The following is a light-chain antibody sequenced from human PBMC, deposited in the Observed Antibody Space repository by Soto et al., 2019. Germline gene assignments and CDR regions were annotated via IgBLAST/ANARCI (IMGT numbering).Light chain of an antibody. CDR3: QQYNNWPMYT. CDR1: QSISGN. Sequence: EIVMTQSPGTLSVSPGERATLSCRASQSISGNLVWYQQKPGQAPRLLIYGASTRATGIPARFSGSGSGTEFTLTISSLQSEDFGVYYCQQYNNWPMYTFGQGTKLEIK. J-gene: IGKJ2*01. CDR2: GAS. V-gene: IGKV3-15*01.